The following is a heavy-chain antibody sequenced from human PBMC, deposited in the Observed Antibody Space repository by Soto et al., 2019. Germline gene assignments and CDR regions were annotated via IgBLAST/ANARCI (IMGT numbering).Heavy chain of an antibody. CDR2: IIPIFGTA. CDR3: ARDPGIAAAGLKRFDY. V-gene: IGHV1-69*13. D-gene: IGHD6-13*01. J-gene: IGHJ4*02. Sequence: ASVKVSCKASGGTFSSYAISWVRQAPGQGLEWMGGIIPIFGTANYAQKFQGRVTITADESTSTAYMELSSLRSEDTAVYYCARDPGIAAAGLKRFDYWGQGTLVTVSS. CDR1: GGTFSSYA.